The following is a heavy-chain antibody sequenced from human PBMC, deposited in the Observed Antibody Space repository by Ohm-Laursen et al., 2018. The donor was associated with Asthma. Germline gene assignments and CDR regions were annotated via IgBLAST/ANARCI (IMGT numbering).Heavy chain of an antibody. Sequence: SLRLSLFATCGPSIYSWLGLVRPLSRGALGWGGKINPLGYEKYYMDSVRGRFTVSRDNAKNSLYLEMNSLRVEDTAVYYCVTDAWWSYVHWGLGTLVTISS. CDR2: INPLGYEK. V-gene: IGHV3-7*01. CDR3: VTDAWWSYVH. CDR1: CGPSIYSW. J-gene: IGHJ4*02. D-gene: IGHD1-26*01.